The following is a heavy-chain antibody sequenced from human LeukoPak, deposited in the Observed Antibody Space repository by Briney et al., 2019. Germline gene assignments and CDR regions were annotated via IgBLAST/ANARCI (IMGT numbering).Heavy chain of an antibody. CDR2: INPNNGDT. CDR3: AREEQYNMYFDY. D-gene: IGHD1/OR15-1a*01. V-gene: IGHV1-2*02. CDR1: GYTLTDKY. J-gene: IGHJ4*02. Sequence: ASVKVSFKASGYTLTDKYLHWVRQAPGQGLEWMGWINPNNGDTTYAQKFQGRVTMTRDTSISTAYMELSRLTSDDTAVYYCAREEQYNMYFDYWGQGTLVTVSS.